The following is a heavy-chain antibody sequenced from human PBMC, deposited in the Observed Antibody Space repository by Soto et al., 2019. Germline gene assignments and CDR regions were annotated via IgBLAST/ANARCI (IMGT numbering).Heavy chain of an antibody. D-gene: IGHD1-1*01. Sequence: GGSPRLSCAASGFTFSSYGMHWVRQAPGKGLEWVAVISYDGSNKYYADSVKGRFTISRDNSKNTLYLQMNSLRAEDTAVYYCAKGTTMDVWGKGTTVTVSS. V-gene: IGHV3-30*18. CDR1: GFTFSSYG. CDR3: AKGTTMDV. J-gene: IGHJ6*03. CDR2: ISYDGSNK.